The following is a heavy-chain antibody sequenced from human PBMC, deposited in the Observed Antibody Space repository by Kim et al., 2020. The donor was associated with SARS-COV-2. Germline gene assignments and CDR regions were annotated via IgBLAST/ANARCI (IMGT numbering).Heavy chain of an antibody. J-gene: IGHJ6*02. Sequence: GGSLRLSCAASGFTFSSYAMHWVRQAPGKGLEWVAVISYDGSNKYYADSVKGRFTISRDNSKNTLYLQMNSLRADDTAVYYCARDPMITFGGVIAIGYYYYGMDVWGQGTTVTVSS. D-gene: IGHD3-16*02. CDR3: ARDPMITFGGVIAIGYYYYGMDV. CDR2: ISYDGSNK. CDR1: GFTFSSYA. V-gene: IGHV3-30*04.